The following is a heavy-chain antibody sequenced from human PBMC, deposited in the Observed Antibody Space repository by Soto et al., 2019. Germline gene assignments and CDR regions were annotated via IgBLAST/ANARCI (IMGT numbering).Heavy chain of an antibody. J-gene: IGHJ4*02. CDR2: ISRKNETI. Sequence: GGSLRLSCAASGFSFDDYAMHWVRQAPGKGLEWVSIISRKNETIVYADSVKGRFTISRDNAKKSLYLQMNSLRPEDTALYYCAKDRGFLDGIDYWGQGTPVTVSS. CDR3: AKDRGFLDGIDY. CDR1: GFSFDDYA. V-gene: IGHV3-9*01. D-gene: IGHD3-3*01.